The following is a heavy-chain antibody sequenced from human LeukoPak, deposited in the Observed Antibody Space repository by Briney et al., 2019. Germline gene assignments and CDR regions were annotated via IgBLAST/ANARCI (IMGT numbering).Heavy chain of an antibody. CDR3: ARGLRGGWYDGTFDP. Sequence: ASVKVSCKASGYTLTSYDINWVRQATGQGLEGMGWMNPNSGNTGYAQKFQGRVTMTRNTSISTAYMELSSLRSEDTAVYYCARGLRGGWYDGTFDPWGQGTLVTVSS. CDR2: MNPNSGNT. V-gene: IGHV1-8*01. CDR1: GYTLTSYD. D-gene: IGHD6-19*01. J-gene: IGHJ5*02.